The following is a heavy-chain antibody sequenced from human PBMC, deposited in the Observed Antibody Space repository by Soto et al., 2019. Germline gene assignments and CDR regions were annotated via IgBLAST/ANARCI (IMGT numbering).Heavy chain of an antibody. J-gene: IGHJ5*02. D-gene: IGHD3-22*01. V-gene: IGHV1-69*13. CDR3: ARDPEYYYDSSGYPRYNWFDP. Sequence: ASVKVSCKASGGTFSSYAISWVRQAPGQGLEWVGGIIPIFGTANYAQKFQGRVTITADESTSTAYMELSSLRSEDTAVYYCARDPEYYYDSSGYPRYNWFDPWGQGTLVTVPQ. CDR1: GGTFSSYA. CDR2: IIPIFGTA.